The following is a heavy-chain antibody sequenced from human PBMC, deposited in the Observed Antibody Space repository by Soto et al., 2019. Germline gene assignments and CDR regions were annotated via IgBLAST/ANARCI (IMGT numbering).Heavy chain of an antibody. CDR2: INHSGST. CDR1: GGSFSGYY. CDR3: ARGIRAAMVHYYYYGMDV. V-gene: IGHV4-34*01. Sequence: SETLSLTCAVYGGSFSGYYWSWIRQPPGKGLEWIGEINHSGSTNYNPSLKSRVTISVDTSKNQFSLKLSSVTAADTAVYYCARGIRAAMVHYYYYGMDVWGQGTTVTVSS. J-gene: IGHJ6*02. D-gene: IGHD5-18*01.